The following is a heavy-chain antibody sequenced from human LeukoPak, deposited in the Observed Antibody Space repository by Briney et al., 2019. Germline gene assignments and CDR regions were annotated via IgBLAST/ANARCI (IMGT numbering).Heavy chain of an antibody. V-gene: IGHV3-7*03. J-gene: IGHJ4*02. D-gene: IGHD1-1*01. CDR3: ARGFWNSDF. CDR2: INQDGSEK. CDR1: GFTFISYW. Sequence: GGYLRLSCEASGFTFISYWMTWVRQAPGKGLEWVANINQDGSEKHYVDSLKGRFTISRDNAKASLYLQMSSLRAEDTAVYYCARGFWNSDFWGQGTLVTVSS.